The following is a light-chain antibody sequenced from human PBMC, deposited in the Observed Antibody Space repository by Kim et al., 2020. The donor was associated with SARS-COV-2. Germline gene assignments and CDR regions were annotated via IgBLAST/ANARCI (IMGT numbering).Light chain of an antibody. Sequence: ALGQTGRITCQRVRRKSYYASWYQQKPGQAPVLVLYGKNRRPSGSPGGFSGANSGSTASLTITGAQAEDEADYYCNSRDSGGNYALFGGGTKVTVL. J-gene: IGLJ2*01. CDR3: NSRDSGGNYAL. CDR2: GKN. CDR1: RRKSYY. V-gene: IGLV3-19*01.